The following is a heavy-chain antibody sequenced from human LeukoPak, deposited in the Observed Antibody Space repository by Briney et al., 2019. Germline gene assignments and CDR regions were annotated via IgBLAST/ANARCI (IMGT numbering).Heavy chain of an antibody. CDR2: IYYSGST. CDR3: ARYYYGSGSSPPVFDY. V-gene: IGHV4-59*01. D-gene: IGHD3-10*01. Sequence: SETLSLTCTVSGGSICSYYWSWIRQPPGKGLEWIGYIYYSGSTNYNPSLKSRVTISVDTSKNQFSLKLSSVTAADTAVYYCARYYYGSGSSPPVFDYWGQGTLVTVSS. CDR1: GGSICSYY. J-gene: IGHJ4*02.